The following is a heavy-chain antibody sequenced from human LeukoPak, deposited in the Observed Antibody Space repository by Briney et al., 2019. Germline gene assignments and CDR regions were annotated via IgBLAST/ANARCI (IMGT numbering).Heavy chain of an antibody. J-gene: IGHJ4*01. Sequence: GGSLRVSCAVSGFTFTNYWMNWVRQAPGKGLEWVASIRQDGGEKSYVDSVKGRFTISGDNTKNSLYLQMSSLRAEDTAVYYCARDGTAPGLYFDLWGQGTLVTVSS. CDR2: IRQDGGEK. CDR3: ARDGTAPGLYFDL. CDR1: GFTFTNYW. D-gene: IGHD6-13*01. V-gene: IGHV3-7*01.